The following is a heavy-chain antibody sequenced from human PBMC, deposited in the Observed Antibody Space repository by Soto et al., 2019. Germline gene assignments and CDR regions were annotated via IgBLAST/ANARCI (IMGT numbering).Heavy chain of an antibody. V-gene: IGHV4-4*07. CDR3: AREGSYSAYNFAHGIQLWSFDF. J-gene: IGHJ4*02. Sequence: LTCTVSGGSINTFYWSWVRQPAGKGLEWIGRIFSSGSTSFNPSLESRVAMSVDTSKNHFSLNLSSVTAADMAVYYCAREGSYSAYNFAHGIQLWSFDFWGQGALVTVSS. CDR2: IFSSGST. D-gene: IGHD5-12*01. CDR1: GGSINTFY.